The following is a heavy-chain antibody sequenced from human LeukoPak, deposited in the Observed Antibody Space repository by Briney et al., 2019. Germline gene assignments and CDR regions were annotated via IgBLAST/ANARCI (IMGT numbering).Heavy chain of an antibody. CDR3: ARGPITMVRGVRFYFEY. CDR2: VKQDGSET. V-gene: IGHV3-7*01. Sequence: GGSLRLSCGTSGFTFRGYWMSWVRQAPGKGLEWVANVKQDGSETYYVDSIKGRFTISRDNTKNSLYLQMNSLRAEDTAIYYCARGPITMVRGVRFYFEYWGQGTLVTVSS. J-gene: IGHJ4*02. D-gene: IGHD3-10*01. CDR1: GFTFRGYW.